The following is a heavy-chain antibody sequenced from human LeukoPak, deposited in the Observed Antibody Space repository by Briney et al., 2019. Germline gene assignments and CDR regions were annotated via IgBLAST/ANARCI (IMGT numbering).Heavy chain of an antibody. Sequence: GASVKVSCKASGYTFTCYGISWVRQAPGQGLEWMGWISAYNGNTNYAQKLQGRVTMTTDTSTSTAYMELRSLRSDDTAVYYCARDRTVAAAGMLAGMDVWGKGTTVTVSS. CDR1: GYTFTCYG. J-gene: IGHJ6*04. CDR3: ARDRTVAAAGMLAGMDV. CDR2: ISAYNGNT. V-gene: IGHV1-18*04. D-gene: IGHD6-13*01.